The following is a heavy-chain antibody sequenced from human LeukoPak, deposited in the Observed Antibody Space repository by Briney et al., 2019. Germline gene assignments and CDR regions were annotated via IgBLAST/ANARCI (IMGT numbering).Heavy chain of an antibody. Sequence: ASVKVSCKASGGTFSSYAISWVRQAPGQGLEWMGWINPNSGGTNYAQKFQGRVTMTRDTSISTAYMELSRLRSDDTAVYYCARARRSICSSTSCFAPFDYWGQGTLVTVSS. V-gene: IGHV1-2*02. CDR2: INPNSGGT. D-gene: IGHD2-2*01. J-gene: IGHJ4*02. CDR3: ARARRSICSSTSCFAPFDY. CDR1: GGTFSSYA.